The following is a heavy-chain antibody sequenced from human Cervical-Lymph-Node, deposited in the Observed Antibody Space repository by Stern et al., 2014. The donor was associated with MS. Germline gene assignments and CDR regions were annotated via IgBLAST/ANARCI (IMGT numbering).Heavy chain of an antibody. D-gene: IGHD2-21*01. V-gene: IGHV4-30-2*01. CDR2: IYHSGST. CDR1: GGSISSGGSS. Sequence: QLVESGSGQAKPSQTLSLTCAVSGGSISSGGSSWNWIRQPPGKGLEWIGFIYHSGSTYSNPSLKGRVFISVDTSKNQFALNLRSVTAADTAVYYCARGGVIYTQDRNGFDVWGQGTMVTVSS. J-gene: IGHJ3*01. CDR3: ARGGVIYTQDRNGFDV.